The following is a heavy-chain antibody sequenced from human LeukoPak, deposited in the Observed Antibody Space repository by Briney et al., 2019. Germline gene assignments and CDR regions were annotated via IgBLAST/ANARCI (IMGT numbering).Heavy chain of an antibody. CDR3: ARGGDFWSGYSLGHYYYYGMDV. CDR1: GGSISRYY. CDR2: IYYSGST. V-gene: IGHV4-59*01. J-gene: IGHJ6*02. D-gene: IGHD3-3*01. Sequence: SEALSLTCTVSGGSISRYYRRWIREPSGKGLEWIGDIYYSGSTNYNHSLKSRVTISVDTSKNQFSLKLSSVTAADTAVYYCARGGDFWSGYSLGHYYYYGMDVWGQGTTVTVSS.